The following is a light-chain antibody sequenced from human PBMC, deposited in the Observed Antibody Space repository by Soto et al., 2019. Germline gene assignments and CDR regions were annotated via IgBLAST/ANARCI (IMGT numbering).Light chain of an antibody. V-gene: IGKV1-9*01. J-gene: IGKJ3*01. Sequence: IQLTQSPSSLSASVGHRVTITCRASQGISSFLAWYQQKPGKAPKLLIYGASTLQSGVPSRFSGSGSGTDFTLTIGSLQHEDFASYYCQQLNSFPIPFGPGTKVDIK. CDR2: GAS. CDR1: QGISSF. CDR3: QQLNSFPIP.